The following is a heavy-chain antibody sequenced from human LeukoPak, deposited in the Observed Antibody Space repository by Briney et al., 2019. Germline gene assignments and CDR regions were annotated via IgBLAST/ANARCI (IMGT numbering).Heavy chain of an antibody. D-gene: IGHD3-22*01. Sequence: PGGSLRLSCAASGFTFSSYWMSWVRQAPGKGLEWVSSISSSSSYIYYADSVKGRFTISRDNSKNTLYLQMNSLRAEDTAVYYCANGLTYYYDSSGSEYFQHWGQGTLVTVSS. CDR2: ISSSSSYI. J-gene: IGHJ1*01. V-gene: IGHV3-21*04. CDR3: ANGLTYYYDSSGSEYFQH. CDR1: GFTFSSYW.